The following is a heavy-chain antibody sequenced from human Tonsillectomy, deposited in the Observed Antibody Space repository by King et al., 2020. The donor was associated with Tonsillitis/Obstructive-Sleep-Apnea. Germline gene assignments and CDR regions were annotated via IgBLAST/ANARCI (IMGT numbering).Heavy chain of an antibody. D-gene: IGHD1-14*01. CDR1: GYSFTSYW. J-gene: IGHJ3*02. Sequence: EVQLVESGAEVKKPGESLKISCKGSGYSFTSYWIGWVRQMPGKGLEWMGIIYPGDSDTRYSPSFQGQVTISADKSISTAYLQWSSLKASDTAMYYCARPAQCETWNHPFDGFDIWGQGTMVTVSS. CDR2: IYPGDSDT. V-gene: IGHV5-51*01. CDR3: ARPAQCETWNHPFDGFDI.